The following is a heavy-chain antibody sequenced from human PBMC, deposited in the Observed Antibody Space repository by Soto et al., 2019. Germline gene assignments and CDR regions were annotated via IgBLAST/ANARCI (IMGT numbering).Heavy chain of an antibody. CDR3: ARAREIQLWAFDY. J-gene: IGHJ4*02. Sequence: SETLSLTCTVFGGSISSYYWSWIRQPPGKGLEWIGYIYYSGSTNYNPSLKSRVTISVDTSKNQFSLKLSSVTAAHTAVYYCARAREIQLWAFDYWGRGPLVTVSS. CDR1: GGSISSYY. D-gene: IGHD5-18*01. V-gene: IGHV4-59*01. CDR2: IYYSGST.